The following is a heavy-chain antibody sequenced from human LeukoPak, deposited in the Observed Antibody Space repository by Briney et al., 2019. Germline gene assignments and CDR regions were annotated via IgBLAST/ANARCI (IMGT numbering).Heavy chain of an antibody. J-gene: IGHJ4*02. CDR1: GFTFSSYW. CDR2: INSDGINT. Sequence: GGSLRLSCAASGFTFSSYWMHWVRQTPGKGLVWVSRINSDGINTDYADSVKGRFTISRDNAKNSLYLQMNSLRAEDTAVYYCARGTLNIPGEHGAFDYWGQGTLVTVSS. CDR3: ARGTLNIPGEHGAFDY. V-gene: IGHV3-74*01. D-gene: IGHD1-14*01.